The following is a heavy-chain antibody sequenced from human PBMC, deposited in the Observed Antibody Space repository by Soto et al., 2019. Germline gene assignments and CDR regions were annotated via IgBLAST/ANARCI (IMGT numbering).Heavy chain of an antibody. CDR2: IYHSGST. D-gene: IGHD3-10*01. J-gene: IGHJ4*02. CDR1: GGSISSSNW. CDR3: ARVWFGSLADY. Sequence: SETLSLTCAVSGGSISSSNWWSWVRQPPGKGLEWIGEIYHSGSTNYNPSLKSRVTISVDTSKNQFSLKLSSVTAADTAVYYCARVWFGSLADYWGQGTLVTVSS. V-gene: IGHV4-4*02.